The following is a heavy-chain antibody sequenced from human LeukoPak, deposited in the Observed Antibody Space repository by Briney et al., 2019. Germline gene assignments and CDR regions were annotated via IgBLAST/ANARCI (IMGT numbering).Heavy chain of an antibody. J-gene: IGHJ4*02. CDR2: IIPIFGTA. Sequence: SVKVSCKASGYTFTNYAMHWVRQAPGQGLEWMGGIIPIFGTANYAQKFQGRATITADESTSTAYMELSSLRSEDTAVYYCAAFTEGYSERDIDYWGQGTLVTVSS. D-gene: IGHD5-18*01. CDR3: AAFTEGYSERDIDY. V-gene: IGHV1-69*13. CDR1: GYTFTNYA.